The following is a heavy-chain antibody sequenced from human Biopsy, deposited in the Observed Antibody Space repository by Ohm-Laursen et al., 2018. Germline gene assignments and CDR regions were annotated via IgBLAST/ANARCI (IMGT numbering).Heavy chain of an antibody. Sequence: GILSLTCSVSGGSVGDYFLSWIRLVPGKRPEWIGYTYYRGTSENNPSLRSRVTTSVDISRNQFFLNMKSVTGADTAVYYCAAFPFSGGPAFDIWGQGTTVIVSS. CDR3: AAFPFSGGPAFDI. CDR2: TYYRGTS. J-gene: IGHJ3*02. V-gene: IGHV4-59*02. D-gene: IGHD2/OR15-2a*01. CDR1: GGSVGDYF.